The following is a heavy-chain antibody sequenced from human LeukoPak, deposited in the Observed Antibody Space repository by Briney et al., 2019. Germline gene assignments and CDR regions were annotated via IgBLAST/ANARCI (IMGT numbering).Heavy chain of an antibody. Sequence: PGGSLRLSCAASGFTVSTNFLSWVRQAPGKGLEWVSIIYSDGTTHYADSVRGRFDISRDTFRNTVFLQMNSLRVEDTAVYYCARVAGSNYYYYGMDVWGQGTTVTVSS. CDR1: GFTVSTNF. CDR2: IYSDGTT. CDR3: ARVAGSNYYYYGMDV. V-gene: IGHV3-53*01. J-gene: IGHJ6*02.